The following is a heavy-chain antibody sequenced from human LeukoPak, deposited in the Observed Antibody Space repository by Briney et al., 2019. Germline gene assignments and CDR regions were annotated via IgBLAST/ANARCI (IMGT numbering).Heavy chain of an antibody. CDR2: ISGSGVI. Sequence: SETLSLTCTVSGGPITTYYLSWIRQSAGMGLEWIGRISGSGVITYNPSLKSRVILSLDTSNNHFSLKLISVTAADTAVYYCAXXSGTTGEVKFDPWGQGMLVTVSS. CDR1: GGPITTYY. D-gene: IGHD3-10*01. V-gene: IGHV4-4*07. CDR3: AXXSGTTGEVKFDP. J-gene: IGHJ5*02.